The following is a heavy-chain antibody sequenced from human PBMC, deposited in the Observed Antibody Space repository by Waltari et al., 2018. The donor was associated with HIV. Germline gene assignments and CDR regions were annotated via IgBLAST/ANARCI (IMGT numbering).Heavy chain of an antibody. CDR3: AKDAASIHYYGMDV. CDR1: GFNFDHYA. D-gene: IGHD2-2*01. J-gene: IGHJ6*02. CDR2: ISWNSDII. V-gene: IGHV3-9*01. Sequence: EMKLVESGGGLVQPGRSLRLSCAACGFNFDHYAMYWVRLAPGKGVEWVSGISWNSDIIGYADSVKGRFTISRDNAKNSLYLQMNSLGAEDTALYYCAKDAASIHYYGMDVWGQGTTVTVS.